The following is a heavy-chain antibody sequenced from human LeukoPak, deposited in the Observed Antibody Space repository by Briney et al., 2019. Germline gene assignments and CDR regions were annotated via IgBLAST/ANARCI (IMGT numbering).Heavy chain of an antibody. J-gene: IGHJ5*02. CDR2: IRYDGSNE. D-gene: IGHD4-17*01. V-gene: IGHV3-30*02. CDR1: GFTFSSYG. Sequence: GGSLRLSCAAFGFTFSSYGMSWVRQAPGKGLEWVSFIRYDGSNEYYADSVRGRFTISRDSSKNTLYLQMNSLRVEDTAVYYCARGATTTRFGRFDPWGQGTLVMVSS. CDR3: ARGATTTRFGRFDP.